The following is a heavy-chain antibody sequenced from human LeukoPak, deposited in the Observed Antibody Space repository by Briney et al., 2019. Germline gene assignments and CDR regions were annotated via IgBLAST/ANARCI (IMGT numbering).Heavy chain of an antibody. CDR2: IYYSGST. J-gene: IGHJ4*02. V-gene: IGHV4-31*03. D-gene: IGHD6-6*01. Sequence: PSQTLSLTCTVSGGSISSGGYYWSWIRQYPGKGLEWIGYIYYSGSTYYKSSLKSRIIISVDTSMNQFSLKQTSVTAADTAVYSCASRVYQLVRDYWGQGTLVTVSS. CDR1: GGSISSGGYY. CDR3: ASRVYQLVRDY.